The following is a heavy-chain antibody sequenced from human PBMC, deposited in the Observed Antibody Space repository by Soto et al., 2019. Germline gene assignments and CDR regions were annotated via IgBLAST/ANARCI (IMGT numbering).Heavy chain of an antibody. CDR2: ISGSGGST. D-gene: IGHD3-10*01. V-gene: IGHV3-23*01. CDR1: GFTFSSYA. CDR3: PTENTPVPGVISRPFYY. J-gene: IGHJ4*02. Sequence: GGSLRLSCAASGFTFSSYAMSWVRQAPGKGLEWVSAISGSGGSTYYADSVKGRFTISRDNSKNTLYLQMNSLRAEDTAVYYCPTENTPVPGVISRPFYYWGQGTLVTVSS.